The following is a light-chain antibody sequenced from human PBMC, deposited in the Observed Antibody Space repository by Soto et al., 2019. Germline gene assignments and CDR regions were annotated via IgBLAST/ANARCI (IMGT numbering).Light chain of an antibody. Sequence: QSVLTQPPSASGSPGQSVTISCTGTSSDLGASDSVSWYQQHPGKAPKLMIYEVAKRPSGVPDRFSGSKSGNTASLTVSGLQAEDEAVYYCASWHDSLNAWVIGGGTKLTVL. V-gene: IGLV2-8*01. CDR1: SSDLGASDS. CDR3: ASWHDSLNAWV. J-gene: IGLJ3*02. CDR2: EVA.